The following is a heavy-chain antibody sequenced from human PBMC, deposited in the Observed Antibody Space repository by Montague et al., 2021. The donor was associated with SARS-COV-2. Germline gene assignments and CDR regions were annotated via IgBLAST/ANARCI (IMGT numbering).Heavy chain of an antibody. Sequence: SETLSLTCTVSGASISSYYWSWIRQPPGKGLEWIGYIYYSGSTNYNPSLKSRVTISVDTSKNQFSLKLSSVTAADTAVYYCARVFPRWLQFDPYFDYWAREPWSPSPQ. D-gene: IGHD5-24*01. CDR3: ARVFPRWLQFDPYFDY. CDR2: IYYSGST. CDR1: GASISSYY. V-gene: IGHV4-59*01. J-gene: IGHJ4*02.